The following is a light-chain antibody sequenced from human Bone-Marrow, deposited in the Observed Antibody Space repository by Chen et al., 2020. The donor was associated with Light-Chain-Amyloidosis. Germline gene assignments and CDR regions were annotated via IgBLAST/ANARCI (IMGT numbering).Light chain of an antibody. J-gene: IGLJ2*01. CDR2: RDT. CDR1: DLPTKY. Sequence: SYELTQPPSVSVSPGQTARITCSGDDLPTKYAYWYQQKPGQAPVLVIHRDTERPSGISERFSGSSEGTTATLTISGVQAEDEADYHCQSADSSGTYEVIFGRGTKLTVL. V-gene: IGLV3-25*03. CDR3: QSADSSGTYEVI.